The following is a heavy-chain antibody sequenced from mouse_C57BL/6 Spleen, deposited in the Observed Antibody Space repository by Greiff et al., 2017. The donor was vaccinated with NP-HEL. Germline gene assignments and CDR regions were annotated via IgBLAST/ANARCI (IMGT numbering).Heavy chain of an antibody. V-gene: IGHV3-6*01. D-gene: IGHD1-1*01. CDR3: ARIYYGSSFDY. Sequence: EVHLVESGPGLVKPSQSLSLTCSVTGYSITSGYYWNWIRQFPGNKLEWMGYISYDGSNNYNPSLKNRISITRDTSKNQFFLKLNSVTTEDTATYYCARIYYGSSFDYWGQGTTLTVSS. J-gene: IGHJ2*01. CDR1: GYSITSGYY. CDR2: ISYDGSN.